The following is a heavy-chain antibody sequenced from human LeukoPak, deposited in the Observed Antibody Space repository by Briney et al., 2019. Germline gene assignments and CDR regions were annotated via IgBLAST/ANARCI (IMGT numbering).Heavy chain of an antibody. J-gene: IGHJ5*02. V-gene: IGHV1-69*13. D-gene: IGHD2-15*01. CDR1: GGTFSSYA. CDR3: ARGPGCSGGSCYSGWFDP. Sequence: SVKVSCKASGGTFSSYAISWVRQAPGQGLEWMGGIIPIFGTANYAQKFQGRVTITADESTSTDYMELSSLRSEDTAVYYCARGPGCSGGSCYSGWFDPWGQGTLVTVSS. CDR2: IIPIFGTA.